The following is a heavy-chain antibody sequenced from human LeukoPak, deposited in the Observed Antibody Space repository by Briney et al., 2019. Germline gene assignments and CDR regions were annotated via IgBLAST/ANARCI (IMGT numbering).Heavy chain of an antibody. CDR1: GGSFSGYY. D-gene: IGHD6-6*01. CDR3: ARVAARSFDY. Sequence: SETLPLTCAVYGGSFSGYYWSWIRQPPGKGLEWIGEINHSGSTNYNPSLKSRVTISVDTSKNQFSLKLSSVTAADTAVYYCARVAARSFDYWGQGTLVTVSS. CDR2: INHSGST. J-gene: IGHJ4*02. V-gene: IGHV4-34*01.